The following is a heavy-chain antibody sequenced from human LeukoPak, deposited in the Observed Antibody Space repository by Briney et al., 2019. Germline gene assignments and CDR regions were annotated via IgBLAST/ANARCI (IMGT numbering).Heavy chain of an antibody. D-gene: IGHD3-22*01. CDR2: IYSGGST. J-gene: IGHJ4*02. CDR1: GFTVSSNY. V-gene: IGHV3-53*04. CDR3: ARARYDSSGYSADFWDY. Sequence: GGSLRLSCAASGFTVSSNYMSWVRQAPGKGLEWVSVIYSGGSTYYADSVKGRFTISRHNSKNTLYLQMNSLRAEDTAVYYCARARYDSSGYSADFWDYWGQGTLVTVSS.